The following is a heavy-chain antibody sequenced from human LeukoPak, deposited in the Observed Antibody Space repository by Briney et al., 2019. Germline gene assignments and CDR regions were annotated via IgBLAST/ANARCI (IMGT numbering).Heavy chain of an antibody. V-gene: IGHV3-48*01. D-gene: IGHD3-3*01. CDR1: GFTFNRYS. J-gene: IGHJ4*02. CDR2: ISSSGTTI. Sequence: GGSLRLSCAAAGFTFNRYSMNWVRQAPGRGLEWISYISSSGTTIYYADSVQGRFIISRDNARNSLYLQMNSLRAEDTAVYYCARVGYSDFWSGYYWDYWGQGTLATVSS. CDR3: ARVGYSDFWSGYYWDY.